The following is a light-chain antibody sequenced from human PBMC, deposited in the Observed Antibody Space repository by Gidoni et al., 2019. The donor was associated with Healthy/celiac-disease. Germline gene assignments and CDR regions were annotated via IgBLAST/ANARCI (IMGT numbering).Light chain of an antibody. CDR1: QSISSY. J-gene: IGKJ4*01. Sequence: DIQMTQSPSSLSASVGDRVPITCRASQSISSYLIWYQQKQGKAPTLQIYGSSTLQRGFPSSLSGSGSGIDFNLTISSLQPRDLASISGRQSYSTPLTFGGGTKVEIK. V-gene: IGKV1-39*01. CDR2: GSS. CDR3: RQSYSTPLT.